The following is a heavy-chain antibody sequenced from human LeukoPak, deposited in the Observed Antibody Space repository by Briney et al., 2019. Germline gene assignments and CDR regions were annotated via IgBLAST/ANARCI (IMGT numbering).Heavy chain of an antibody. CDR1: GFTFGDYA. Sequence: PGGSLRLSCTASGFTFGDYAMSWVRQAPGKGLEWVGFIRSKAYGGTTEYAASVKGRFTISRDDSKSIAYLQMNSLKTEDTAVYYCTRAGDFDWFWYFDLWGRGTLVTVSS. CDR2: IRSKAYGGTT. D-gene: IGHD3-9*01. CDR3: TRAGDFDWFWYFDL. J-gene: IGHJ2*01. V-gene: IGHV3-49*04.